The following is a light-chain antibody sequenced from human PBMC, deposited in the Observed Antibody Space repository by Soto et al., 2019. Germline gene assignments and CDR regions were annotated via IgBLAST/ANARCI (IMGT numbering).Light chain of an antibody. J-gene: IGKJ1*01. V-gene: IGKV1-39*01. CDR1: QSISNY. Sequence: DIQMTQSPSSLSASVGDRVTITCRASQSISNYLNWYQQKPGKAPKLLIYAASTLQSGVPSRFSDSGSGTDFNLTISSLQPEDFATYYCQQSYSTSTWTFGQGTKVEIK. CDR2: AAS. CDR3: QQSYSTSTWT.